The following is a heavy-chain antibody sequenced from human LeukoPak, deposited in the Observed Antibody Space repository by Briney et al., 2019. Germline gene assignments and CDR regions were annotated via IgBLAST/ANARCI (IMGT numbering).Heavy chain of an antibody. V-gene: IGHV4-38-2*01. D-gene: IGHD1-26*01. CDR2: HSGRS. Sequence: SETLSLTCAVSGYSISSGYYWGWIRQPPGKGLEWIGSHSGRSYYNPALKSRGTISLDTAKNQNSLKLSTVTAADTAVYYCAGRIVPDYWGQGTLVTVSS. J-gene: IGHJ4*02. CDR3: AGRIVPDY. CDR1: GYSISSGYY.